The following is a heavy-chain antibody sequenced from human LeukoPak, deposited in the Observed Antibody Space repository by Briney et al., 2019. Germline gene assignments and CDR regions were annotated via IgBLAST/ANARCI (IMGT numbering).Heavy chain of an antibody. V-gene: IGHV4-59*11. CDR2: IYYSGST. D-gene: IGHD6-13*01. J-gene: IGHJ6*03. CDR3: ARSYSSSWYGYYYYMDV. Sequence: SETLSLTCTVPGGSISSHYWSWIRRPPGKGLEWIGYIYYSGSTNYNPSLKSRVTISVDTSKNQFSLKLSSVTAADTAVYYCARSYSSSWYGYYYYMDVWGKGTTVTVSS. CDR1: GGSISSHY.